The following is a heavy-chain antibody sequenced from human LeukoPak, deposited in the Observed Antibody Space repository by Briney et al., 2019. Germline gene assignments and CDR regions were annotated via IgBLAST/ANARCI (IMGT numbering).Heavy chain of an antibody. Sequence: GASVKVSCKASGYTFTGYYMHWVRQAPAQGLEWMGWINPNSGGTNYAQKFQGRVTMTRDTSISTAYMELSRLRSDDTAVYYCASRRVDTAMVNDYWGQGTLVTVSS. D-gene: IGHD5-18*01. CDR3: ASRRVDTAMVNDY. CDR1: GYTFTGYY. V-gene: IGHV1-2*02. CDR2: INPNSGGT. J-gene: IGHJ4*02.